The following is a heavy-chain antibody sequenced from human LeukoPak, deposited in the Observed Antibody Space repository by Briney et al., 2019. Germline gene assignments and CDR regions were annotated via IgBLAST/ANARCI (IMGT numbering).Heavy chain of an antibody. CDR3: ARDWGYEWVTPPEF. CDR2: IWYDGSTK. CDR1: GFTFNIYG. J-gene: IGHJ4*02. D-gene: IGHD2-8*01. V-gene: IGHV3-33*01. Sequence: PGRSLRLSCAASGFTFNIYGMTWVRQAPGKGLEWVAAIWYDGSTKYYADSVKGRFTVSRDNSKNTLYLQMTSLRAEDTAVYYCARDWGYEWVTPPEFWGQGTLVTVSS.